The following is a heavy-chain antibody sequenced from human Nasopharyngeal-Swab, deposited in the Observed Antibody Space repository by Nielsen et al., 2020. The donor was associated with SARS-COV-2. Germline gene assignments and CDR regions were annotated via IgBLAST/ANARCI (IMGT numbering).Heavy chain of an antibody. CDR1: GGSINSSSYY. CDR3: AISGWYYAFDI. D-gene: IGHD6-19*01. J-gene: IGHJ3*02. Sequence: SETLSLTCTVSGGSINSSSYYWGWIRQPPGKGLEWIGSIYYSGSTYYNPSLESRVPISVDTSKNQFSLKLSSVTAADTAVYYCAISGWYYAFDIWGQGTMVTVSS. CDR2: IYYSGST. V-gene: IGHV4-39*07.